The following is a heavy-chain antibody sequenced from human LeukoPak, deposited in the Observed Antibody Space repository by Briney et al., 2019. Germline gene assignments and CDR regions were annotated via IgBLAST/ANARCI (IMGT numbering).Heavy chain of an antibody. Sequence: ASVKVSCKASGYTFTGYYMHWVRQAPGQGLEWMGIINPSGGSTSYAQKFQGRVTMTRDTSTGTVYMELSSLRSEDTAVYYCARGANYCTNGVCSLFYWGQGTLVTVSS. J-gene: IGHJ4*02. D-gene: IGHD2-8*01. CDR3: ARGANYCTNGVCSLFY. CDR2: INPSGGST. V-gene: IGHV1-46*01. CDR1: GYTFTGYY.